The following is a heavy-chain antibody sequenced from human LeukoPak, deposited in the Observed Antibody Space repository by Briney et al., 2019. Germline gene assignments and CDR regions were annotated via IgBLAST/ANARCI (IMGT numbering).Heavy chain of an antibody. CDR3: ARGGYSGSRYYYNYMDV. D-gene: IGHD1-26*01. CDR2: NYRSGST. J-gene: IGHJ6*03. V-gene: IGHV4-38-2*01. Sequence: SETLSLTCAVSGYSISSGYYWGWIRQPPGKGLEGIGSNYRSGSTYYNPSLKSRVTISVDTSKNQLSLNLSSVTAADTAVYYCARGGYSGSRYYYNYMDVWGKGTTVTVSS. CDR1: GYSISSGYY.